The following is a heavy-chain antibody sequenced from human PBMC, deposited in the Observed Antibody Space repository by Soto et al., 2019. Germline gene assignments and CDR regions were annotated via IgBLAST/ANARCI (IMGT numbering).Heavy chain of an antibody. J-gene: IGHJ6*02. D-gene: IGHD1-26*01. Sequence: LSLTCTVSGGSISSHYWSWVRQAPGKGLEWIGHIYYRGSTSYNPSLRSRSTISVDTSNNQFSLKLNSVTTADTAVYYCARDGREASGMDVWGQGTKVTVSS. CDR1: GGSISSHY. CDR3: ARDGREASGMDV. CDR2: IYYRGST. V-gene: IGHV4-59*11.